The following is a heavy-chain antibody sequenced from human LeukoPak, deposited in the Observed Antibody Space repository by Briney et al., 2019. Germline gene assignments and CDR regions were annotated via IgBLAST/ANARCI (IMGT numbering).Heavy chain of an antibody. V-gene: IGHV3-23*01. J-gene: IGHJ6*03. Sequence: GGSLRLSCAASGFTFSSHGMNWVRQAPGKGLEWVSGISPSGGITYYTDSVKGRFTISRDNAKNTLYLQMNSLRAEDTAVYYCARTGRYYDSSGYWYYYYYYMDVWGKGTTVTISS. CDR2: ISPSGGIT. D-gene: IGHD3-22*01. CDR3: ARTGRYYDSSGYWYYYYYYMDV. CDR1: GFTFSSHG.